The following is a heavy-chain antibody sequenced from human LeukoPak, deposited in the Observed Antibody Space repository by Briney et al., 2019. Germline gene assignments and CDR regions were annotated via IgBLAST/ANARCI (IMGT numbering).Heavy chain of an antibody. V-gene: IGHV1-69*06. J-gene: IGHJ4*02. CDR3: ATVTYYYDSSGYSYYFDY. D-gene: IGHD3-22*01. CDR2: IIPIFGTA. CDR1: GGTFSSYA. Sequence: GASVKVSCKASGGTFSSYAISWVRQVPGQGLEWMGGIIPIFGTANYARKFQGRVTMTEDTSTDTAYMELSSLRSEDTAVYYCATVTYYYDSSGYSYYFDYWGQGTLVTVSS.